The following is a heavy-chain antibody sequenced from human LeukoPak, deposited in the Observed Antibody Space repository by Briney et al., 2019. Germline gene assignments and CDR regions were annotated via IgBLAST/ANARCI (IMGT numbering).Heavy chain of an antibody. CDR1: GGSISNYY. J-gene: IGHJ3*02. Sequence: SETLSLTCTVSGGSISNYYWTWIRQPPGKGLEWIGYIYYSGSTNYNPSLKSRVTISVDTSKNQFSLKLSSVTAADTAVYYCAGGYSYGSDAFDIWGQGTMVTVSS. CDR3: AGGYSYGSDAFDI. CDR2: IYYSGST. V-gene: IGHV4-59*01. D-gene: IGHD5-18*01.